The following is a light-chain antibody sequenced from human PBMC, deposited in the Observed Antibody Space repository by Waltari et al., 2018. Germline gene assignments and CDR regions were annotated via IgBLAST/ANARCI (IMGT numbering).Light chain of an antibody. J-gene: IGKJ5*01. V-gene: IGKV1-13*02. Sequence: IQLTQSPSSLSPSVGARVTIACRASQDINNDLAWYQQKPGKAPKLLIYYASSLQSGVPSRFSGSGSGTDFTLTISSLQPEDFATYHCQHFKTYPITFGQGTRLEIK. CDR3: QHFKTYPIT. CDR1: QDINND. CDR2: YAS.